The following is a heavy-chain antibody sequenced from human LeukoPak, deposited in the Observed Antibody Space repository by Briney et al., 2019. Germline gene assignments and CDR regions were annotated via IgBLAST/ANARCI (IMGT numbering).Heavy chain of an antibody. D-gene: IGHD2-21*01. CDR2: ISYDGSNK. J-gene: IGHJ4*02. V-gene: IGHV3-30*03. CDR3: ARDLFGAYCGGTCPTPDY. Sequence: PGRSLRLSCAASGFTFSSYGMHWVRQAPGKGLEWVAVISYDGSNKYYTDSVKGRFTISRDNSKNTLYLQMNSLRVEDTAVYYCARDLFGAYCGGTCPTPDYWGQGTLVSVSS. CDR1: GFTFSSYG.